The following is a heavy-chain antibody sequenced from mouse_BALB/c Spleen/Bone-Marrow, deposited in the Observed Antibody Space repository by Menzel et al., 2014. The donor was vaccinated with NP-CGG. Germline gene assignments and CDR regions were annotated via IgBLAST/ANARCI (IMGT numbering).Heavy chain of an antibody. J-gene: IGHJ4*01. CDR1: GYAFTDYA. Sequence: VQLQESGAELVRPGVSVKISCKGSGYAFTDYAMHWVKQSHAKSLEWIGAISTYYGDASYNQKFKGKATMTVDKSSSTAYMELARLTSEDSAIYYCARRADSSGYVDAMDYWGQGTSVTVSS. CDR2: ISTYYGDA. V-gene: IGHV1S137*01. D-gene: IGHD3-2*01. CDR3: ARRADSSGYVDAMDY.